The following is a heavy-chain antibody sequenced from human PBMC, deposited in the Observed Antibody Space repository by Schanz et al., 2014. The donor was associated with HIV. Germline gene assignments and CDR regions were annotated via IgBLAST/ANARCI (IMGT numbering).Heavy chain of an antibody. Sequence: VQLVESGGGVVQPGRSLRLSCAASGFTFTTYGMHWVRQAPGKGLEWVAVIWYDGSQKYYADSVKGRFTISRDNAKNSLYLQMNSLRAEDTAVYYCALSRPSGYGGSWYFDLWGRGTLVAVSS. J-gene: IGHJ2*01. CDR1: GFTFTTYG. CDR3: ALSRPSGYGGSWYFDL. D-gene: IGHD2-15*01. V-gene: IGHV3-33*08. CDR2: IWYDGSQK.